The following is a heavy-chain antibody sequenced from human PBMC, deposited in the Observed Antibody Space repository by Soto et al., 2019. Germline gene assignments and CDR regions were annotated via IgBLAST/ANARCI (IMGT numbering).Heavy chain of an antibody. CDR3: ARDVRPPDAGYCSGGSCYPSYYYYYGMDV. Sequence: PGGSLRLSCAASGFTFSSYWMSWVRQAPGKGLEWVANIKQDGSEKYYVDSVKGRFTISRDNAKNSLYLQMNSLRAEDTAVYYCARDVRPPDAGYCSGGSCYPSYYYYYGMDVWGKGTTVTVS. CDR2: IKQDGSEK. D-gene: IGHD2-15*01. J-gene: IGHJ6*04. CDR1: GFTFSSYW. V-gene: IGHV3-7*03.